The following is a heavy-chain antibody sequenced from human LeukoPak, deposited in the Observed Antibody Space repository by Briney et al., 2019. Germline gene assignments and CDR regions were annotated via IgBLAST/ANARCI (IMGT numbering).Heavy chain of an antibody. D-gene: IGHD3-9*01. V-gene: IGHV3-66*01. CDR1: GFTVSSNY. Sequence: GGSLRLSCADSGFTVSSNYMRWVRQPPGKGLEWLSVIYSGGSTHYADSVKGRFTISRDNSKNTLYLQMNSLRAEDTAVYYCARDRLHYDSLTGYPADWGQGTLVTVSS. J-gene: IGHJ4*02. CDR2: IYSGGST. CDR3: ARDRLHYDSLTGYPAD.